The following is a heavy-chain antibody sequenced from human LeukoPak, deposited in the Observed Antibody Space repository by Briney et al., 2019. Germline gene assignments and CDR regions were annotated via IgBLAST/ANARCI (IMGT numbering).Heavy chain of an antibody. D-gene: IGHD6-13*01. Sequence: SETLSLTCTVSGGSTSSYYWSWIRQPPGKGLEWIGYIYYSGSTNYNPSLKSRVTISVDTSKNQFSLKLSSVTAADTAVYYCERRHSSSWYFDYWGQGTLVTVSS. CDR2: IYYSGST. CDR3: ERRHSSSWYFDY. CDR1: GGSTSSYY. J-gene: IGHJ4*02. V-gene: IGHV4-59*08.